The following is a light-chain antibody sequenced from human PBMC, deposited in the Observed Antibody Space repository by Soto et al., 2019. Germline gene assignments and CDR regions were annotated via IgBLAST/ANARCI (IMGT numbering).Light chain of an antibody. CDR1: QYIGRY. Sequence: DIQMTQSPSSLSASVGDRVTITCRAGQYIGRYLNWYQQKPGKAPKLLIYAASSLHSGVPSRFSGSGSGTDFTLTISSLQPEDFATYSWKQTYRTPLTVGGGTKVDIK. V-gene: IGKV1-39*01. J-gene: IGKJ4*01. CDR3: KQTYRTPLT. CDR2: AAS.